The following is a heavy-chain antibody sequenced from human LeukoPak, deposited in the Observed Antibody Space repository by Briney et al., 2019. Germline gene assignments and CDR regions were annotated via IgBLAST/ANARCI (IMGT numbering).Heavy chain of an antibody. Sequence: ASVKVSCKASGYTFTGYHMHWVRQAPGQGLEWMGWINPNSGGTNYAQKFQGRVTMTRDTSISTAYMELSRLRSDDTAVYYCAREAVAGPYNWFDPWGRGTLVTVSS. CDR3: AREAVAGPYNWFDP. CDR2: INPNSGGT. D-gene: IGHD6-19*01. J-gene: IGHJ5*02. CDR1: GYTFTGYH. V-gene: IGHV1-2*02.